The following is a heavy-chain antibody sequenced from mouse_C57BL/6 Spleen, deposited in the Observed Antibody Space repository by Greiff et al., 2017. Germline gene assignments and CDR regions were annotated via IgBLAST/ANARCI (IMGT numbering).Heavy chain of an antibody. J-gene: IGHJ2*01. D-gene: IGHD2-4*01. Sequence: VQLQQSGAELVRPGASVTLSCKASGYTFTDYEMHWVKQTPVHGLEWIGAIDPETGGTAYNQKFKGKAILTADKSSSTAYMELRSLTSEDSAVYYCTRRGDYAFDYWGQGTTLTVSS. CDR1: GYTFTDYE. CDR2: IDPETGGT. CDR3: TRRGDYAFDY. V-gene: IGHV1-15*01.